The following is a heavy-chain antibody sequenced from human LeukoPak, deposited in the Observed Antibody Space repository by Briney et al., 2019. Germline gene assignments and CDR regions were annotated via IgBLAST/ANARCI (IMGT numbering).Heavy chain of an antibody. V-gene: IGHV3-30*02. CDR3: AREGNWNGAAFDI. D-gene: IGHD1-1*01. CDR1: GFTFSSYG. Sequence: GGSLRLSCAASGFTFSSYGMHWVRQAPGKGLEWVAFIRYDGSSKYYADSVRGRFTISRDNAKNSLYLQMNSLRAEDTAVYYCAREGNWNGAAFDIWGQGTMVTVSS. CDR2: IRYDGSSK. J-gene: IGHJ3*02.